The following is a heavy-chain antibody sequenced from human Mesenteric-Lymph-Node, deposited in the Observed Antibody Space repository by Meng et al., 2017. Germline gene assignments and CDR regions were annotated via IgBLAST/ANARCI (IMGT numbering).Heavy chain of an antibody. CDR2: IIHGGSP. J-gene: IGHJ4*02. Sequence: QLQLTRRGPGMLKPSVTLARTCAGHGGCRSGACRNLSRQPPGKGLEWIGEIIHGGSPSYNPSLKSRVTISIDTSKNQLSLMLSSVTAADTVVYYCARRPTGIDYWGQGTLVTVSS. CDR1: GGCRSGAC. V-gene: IGHV4-34*12. CDR3: ARRPTGIDY. D-gene: IGHD2-8*02.